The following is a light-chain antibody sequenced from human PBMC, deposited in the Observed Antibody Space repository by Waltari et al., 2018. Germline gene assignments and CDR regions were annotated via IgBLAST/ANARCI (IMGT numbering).Light chain of an antibody. J-gene: IGLJ1*01. V-gene: IGLV2-14*03. CDR3: SSYTSGSIVV. CDR1: SSDVGGYDF. Sequence: QSALTQPASVSGSPGQSITISCTGTSSDVGGYDFVSWYQQHPGKAPKLIIYDVSNRPSGFSHRFFGSKSGSTASLTISGLQAEDEADYYCSSYTSGSIVVFGTGTKVTVL. CDR2: DVS.